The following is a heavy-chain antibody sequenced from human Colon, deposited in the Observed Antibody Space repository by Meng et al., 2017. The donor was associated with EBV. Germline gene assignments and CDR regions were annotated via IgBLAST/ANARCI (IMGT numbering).Heavy chain of an antibody. J-gene: IGHJ4*02. CDR1: GASISSNNW. V-gene: IGHV4-4*02. Sequence: QWLSPGWLVPAGTLPLPCAVVGASISSNNWWRWVRQPPGKGLEWIGEIFHGGNTNYNPSLKSRVTISVDRSNDQFSLSLSSVTAADTAVYYCARGNAYNAPSFDYWGQGTLVTVSS. CDR2: IFHGGNT. D-gene: IGHD5-24*01. CDR3: ARGNAYNAPSFDY.